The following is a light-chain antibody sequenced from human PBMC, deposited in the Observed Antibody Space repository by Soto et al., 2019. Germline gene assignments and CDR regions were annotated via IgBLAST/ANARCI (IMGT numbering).Light chain of an antibody. J-gene: IGKJ1*01. CDR1: QSVRSTS. CDR2: GAS. CDR3: QQYGTSPWT. V-gene: IGKV3-20*01. Sequence: LTQSPGTLSLSPRERDTLSCRASQSVRSTSLAWYQQKPAQAPSLLIYGASSRATGITDRFSGSGSGTDFTLTISRLEPEYFAVYYCQQYGTSPWTFGPGTKVDI.